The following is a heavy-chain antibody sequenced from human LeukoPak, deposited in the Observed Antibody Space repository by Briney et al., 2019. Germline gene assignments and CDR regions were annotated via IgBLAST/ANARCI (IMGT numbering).Heavy chain of an antibody. V-gene: IGHV4-59*01. CDR1: GGSISSYY. CDR2: IYYSGST. J-gene: IGHJ4*02. Sequence: SETLSLTCTVSGGSISSYYWSWIRQPPGKGLEWIGYIYYSGSTNYNPSLKSRVTISVDTSKNQFSLKLSSVTAADTAVYYCARGTRGGGSSSAYWGQGTLVTVSS. D-gene: IGHD6-6*01. CDR3: ARGTRGGGSSSAY.